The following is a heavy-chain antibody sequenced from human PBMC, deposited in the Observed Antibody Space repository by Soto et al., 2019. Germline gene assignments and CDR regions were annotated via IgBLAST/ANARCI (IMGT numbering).Heavy chain of an antibody. J-gene: IGHJ4*02. Sequence: EVQLLESGGDLAQPGGSLSLSCEASGLTFNNYAMTWVRQAPGKGLEWVSGISGSGGGTYYADSVKGRFTISRDNSKNTVYLEMNSLRAEDTAVYYCAKVYFFAVGANDYWGQGTPVTVSS. D-gene: IGHD3-10*01. V-gene: IGHV3-23*01. CDR3: AKVYFFAVGANDY. CDR2: ISGSGGGT. CDR1: GLTFNNYA.